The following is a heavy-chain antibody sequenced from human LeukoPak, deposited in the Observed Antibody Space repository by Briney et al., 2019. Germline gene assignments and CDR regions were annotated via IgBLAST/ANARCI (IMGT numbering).Heavy chain of an antibody. D-gene: IGHD3-10*01. CDR3: ARGGMVRGLH. CDR2: INHSGST. CDR1: GGSFCGYI. J-gene: IGHJ4*02. Sequence: SETLSLTCADYGGSFCGYIRSWIRQPPGKGLEWIGEINHSGSTNYNPSLKSRVTISVDTSKNQFSLKLSSVTAADTAVYYCARGGMVRGLHWGQENLVTVSS. V-gene: IGHV4-34*01.